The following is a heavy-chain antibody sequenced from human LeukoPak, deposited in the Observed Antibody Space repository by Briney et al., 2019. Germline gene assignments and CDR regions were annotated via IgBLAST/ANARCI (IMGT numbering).Heavy chain of an antibody. J-gene: IGHJ4*02. D-gene: IGHD3-3*01. V-gene: IGHV4-59*08. CDR1: GGSISSYY. Sequence: SETLSLTCTVSGGSISSYYWSWIRQPPGKGLEWIGYIYYSGSTNYNPSLKSRVTISVDTSKNQFSLKLSSVAAADTAVYYCARHADQYYDFWSGYLTGFDYWGQGTLVTVSS. CDR3: ARHADQYYDFWSGYLTGFDY. CDR2: IYYSGST.